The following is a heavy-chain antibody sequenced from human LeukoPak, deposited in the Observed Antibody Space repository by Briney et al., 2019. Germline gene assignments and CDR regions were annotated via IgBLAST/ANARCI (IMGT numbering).Heavy chain of an antibody. J-gene: IGHJ4*02. CDR2: ISGGAVST. V-gene: IGHV3-23*01. Sequence: PGGSLRLSCAASGFTFTSYGMSWARQAPGKGLEWVSTISGGAVSTYYADSVKGRFTISRDNSKNTLYLQMNSLRAEDTAVYYCARGRWGYCSSTSCYDGFDYWGQGILVTVSS. CDR1: GFTFTSYG. D-gene: IGHD2-2*01. CDR3: ARGRWGYCSSTSCYDGFDY.